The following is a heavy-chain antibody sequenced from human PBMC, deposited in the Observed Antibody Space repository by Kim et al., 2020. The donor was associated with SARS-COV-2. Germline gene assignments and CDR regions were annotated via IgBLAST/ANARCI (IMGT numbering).Heavy chain of an antibody. CDR2: II. CDR3: VRDLNFAFDF. V-gene: IGHV3-48*02. J-gene: IGHJ4*02. D-gene: IGHD1-1*01. Sequence: IISYANSVRGRFTISTDKAKDSLYLQMNSLKDEDTAVYYCVRDLNFAFDFWGQGALVTVSS.